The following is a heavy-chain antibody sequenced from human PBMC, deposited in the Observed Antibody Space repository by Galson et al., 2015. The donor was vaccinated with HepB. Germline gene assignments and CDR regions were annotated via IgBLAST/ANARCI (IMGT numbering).Heavy chain of an antibody. Sequence: SVKVSCKASGYTFINYAMNWVRQAPGQGLEWMGWINTNTWNPTYTQGFTGRFVFSLDTSVSTAYLQISSLKAEDTAVYYCARVGGSRADAFDIWVQGTMVTVSS. D-gene: IGHD3-10*01. CDR1: GYTFINYA. CDR2: INTNTWNP. CDR3: ARVGGSRADAFDI. V-gene: IGHV7-4-1*02. J-gene: IGHJ3*02.